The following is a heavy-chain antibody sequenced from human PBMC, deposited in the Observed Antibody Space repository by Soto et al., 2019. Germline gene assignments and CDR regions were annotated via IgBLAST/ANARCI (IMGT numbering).Heavy chain of an antibody. D-gene: IGHD4-17*01. Sequence: PSETLSLTCTVSGGSISSSSYYWGWIRQPPGKGLEWIGNIYYSGSTYYNPSLKSRVTISVDKSKNQFSLKLSSVTAADTAVYYCASRLPTVPFDSWGQGTLVTVSS. J-gene: IGHJ4*02. CDR1: GGSISSSSYY. CDR2: IYYSGST. CDR3: ASRLPTVPFDS. V-gene: IGHV4-39*01.